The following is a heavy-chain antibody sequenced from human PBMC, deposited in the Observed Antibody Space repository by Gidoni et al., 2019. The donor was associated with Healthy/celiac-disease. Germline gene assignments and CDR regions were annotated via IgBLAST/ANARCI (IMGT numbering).Heavy chain of an antibody. Sequence: QVQLVESGGGVVQPGRSLRLSCAASGFTFSSYGMHWVRQAPGKGLEWVAVIWYDGSNKYYADSVKGRFTISRDNSKNTLYLQMNSLRAEDTAVYYCARGPAGDCSGGSCYPDHYYYYGMDVWGQGTTVTVSS. V-gene: IGHV3-33*01. J-gene: IGHJ6*02. D-gene: IGHD2-15*01. CDR2: IWYDGSNK. CDR3: ARGPAGDCSGGSCYPDHYYYYGMDV. CDR1: GFTFSSYG.